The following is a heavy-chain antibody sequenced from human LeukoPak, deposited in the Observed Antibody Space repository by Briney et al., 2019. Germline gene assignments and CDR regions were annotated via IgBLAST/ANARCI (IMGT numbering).Heavy chain of an antibody. CDR1: GFTFSSYA. CDR2: ISGSGGST. Sequence: GGSLRLSCAASGFTFSSYAMSWVRQAPGKGLEWVSAISGSGGSTYYADSVKGRFTISRDNSKNTLYLQMNSLRAEDTAVYYCAKDAPDYYGSGSYLGAFDIWGQGTMVTVSS. J-gene: IGHJ3*02. V-gene: IGHV3-23*01. CDR3: AKDAPDYYGSGSYLGAFDI. D-gene: IGHD3-10*01.